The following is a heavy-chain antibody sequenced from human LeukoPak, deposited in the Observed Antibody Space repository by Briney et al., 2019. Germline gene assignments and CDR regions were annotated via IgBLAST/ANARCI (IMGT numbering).Heavy chain of an antibody. Sequence: ASVKVSCKASGCTFTSYAISWVRQATGQGLEWMGRMNPHIGNTGYAQKFQGRVTMTRNTSISTAYMELSSLRSEDTAVYYCARGRRSLTMIVVVITYYFGYWGQGTLVTVSS. CDR1: GCTFTSYA. CDR3: ARGRRSLTMIVVVITYYFGY. D-gene: IGHD3-22*01. V-gene: IGHV1-8*01. J-gene: IGHJ4*02. CDR2: MNPHIGNT.